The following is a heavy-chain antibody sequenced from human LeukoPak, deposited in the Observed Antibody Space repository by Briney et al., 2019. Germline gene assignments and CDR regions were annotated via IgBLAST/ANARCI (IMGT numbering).Heavy chain of an antibody. CDR3: ARAIVLMVYAINWFDP. J-gene: IGHJ5*02. V-gene: IGHV1-2*02. Sequence: ASVKVSCKASGYTFTSYGISWVRQAPGQGLEWMGWINPNSGGTNYAQKFQGRVTMTRDTSISTAYMELSRLRSDDTAVYYCARAIVLMVYAINWFDPWGQGTLVTVSS. CDR2: INPNSGGT. D-gene: IGHD2-8*01. CDR1: GYTFTSYG.